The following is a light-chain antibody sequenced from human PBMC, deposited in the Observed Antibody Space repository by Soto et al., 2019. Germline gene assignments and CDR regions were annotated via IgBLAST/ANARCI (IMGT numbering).Light chain of an antibody. Sequence: QSALTQPPSASGSPGQSVTISCTGTSSDVGGYNYVSWYQQHPGKAPKLMIYEVTKRPSGVPDRFSGPKSGPSASLAITGLQAEDEADYYCQSYDSSLSGSGFVFGTGTKVTVL. CDR3: QSYDSSLSGSGFV. CDR1: SSDVGGYNY. CDR2: EVT. V-gene: IGLV2-8*01. J-gene: IGLJ1*01.